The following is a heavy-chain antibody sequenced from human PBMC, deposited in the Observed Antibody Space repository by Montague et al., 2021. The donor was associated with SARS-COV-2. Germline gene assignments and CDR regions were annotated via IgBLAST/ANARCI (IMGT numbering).Heavy chain of an antibody. CDR1: GGSISSSHW. CDR3: ARPGSVSGWFYFDD. D-gene: IGHD6-19*01. J-gene: IGHJ4*02. CDR2: LSSSGST. V-gene: IGHV4-39*02. Sequence: SETLSLTCAVSGGSISSSHWFTWIRQSPGKGLEWIGSLSSSGSTYYNPSLRSRVTISMDTSKNHFSLEVNSVTATDTAVYFCARPGSVSGWFYFDDWGQGTLVSVSS.